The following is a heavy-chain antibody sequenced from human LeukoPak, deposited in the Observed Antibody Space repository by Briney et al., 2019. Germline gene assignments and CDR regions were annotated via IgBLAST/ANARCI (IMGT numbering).Heavy chain of an antibody. V-gene: IGHV3-43*02. CDR2: ADSTGT. J-gene: IGHJ6*02. CDR3: ARPLYSGYTAFYYGMDV. CDR1: GFTVDGYA. D-gene: IGHD5-12*01. Sequence: GGSLRLSCAASGFTVDGYAVHWVRQAPGKGLEWVSRADSTGTYYADSVKGRFTISKDNPKNTLSLQMNSLRADDSAVYYCARPLYSGYTAFYYGMDVWGQGTTVTVSS.